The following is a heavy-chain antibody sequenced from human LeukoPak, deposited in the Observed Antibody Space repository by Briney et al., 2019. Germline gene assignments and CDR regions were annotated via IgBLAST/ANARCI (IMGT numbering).Heavy chain of an antibody. V-gene: IGHV3-23*01. CDR2: ISGSGGST. Sequence: GGSLRLSCAASGFTFSTYAMSWVRQAPGKGLEWVSAISGSGGSTYYADSVKGRFTISRDNSKNTLYLQMNSLRAEDTAVYYCAKHGYSSGIYDAFDIWGQGTMVIVSS. J-gene: IGHJ3*02. CDR3: AKHGYSSGIYDAFDI. D-gene: IGHD6-19*01. CDR1: GFTFSTYA.